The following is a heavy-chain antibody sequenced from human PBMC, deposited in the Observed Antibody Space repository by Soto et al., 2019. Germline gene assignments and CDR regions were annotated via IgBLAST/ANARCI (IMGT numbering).Heavy chain of an antibody. CDR2: IYPGDSDT. CDR3: ARARELWFGLYYYYGMDV. D-gene: IGHD3-10*01. Sequence: GESLKISCKGSGYSFTSYWIGWVRQMPGKGLEWMGIIYPGDSDTRYSPSFQGQVTISAAKSISTAYLQWSSLKASDTAMYYCARARELWFGLYYYYGMDVWGQGTTVTVSS. V-gene: IGHV5-51*01. J-gene: IGHJ6*02. CDR1: GYSFTSYW.